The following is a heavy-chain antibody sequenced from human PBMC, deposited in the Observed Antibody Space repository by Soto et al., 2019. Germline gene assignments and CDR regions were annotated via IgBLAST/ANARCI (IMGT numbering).Heavy chain of an antibody. CDR2: IIPIFGTA. D-gene: IGHD1-1*01. Sequence: QVQLVQSGAEVKKPGSSVKVSCKASGGTFSSYSINWVRQAPGQGLEWMGGIIPIFGTANYAQKFQGRVTLNADESTGPGHMEVSSRRNEDTAGDYRAGAFQSWPRGWYFDLWGRGTLVTVSS. CDR3: AGAFQSWPRGWYFDL. CDR1: GGTFSSYS. V-gene: IGHV1-69*01. J-gene: IGHJ2*01.